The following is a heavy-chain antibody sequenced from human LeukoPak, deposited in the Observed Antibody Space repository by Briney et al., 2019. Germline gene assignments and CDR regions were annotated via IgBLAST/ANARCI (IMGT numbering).Heavy chain of an antibody. CDR2: IYYSGST. J-gene: IGHJ4*02. CDR3: ARSIAVAGTFDY. Sequence: SETLSLTCTVSGGSISGYYWSWIRQPPGKGLEWIGYIYYSGSTNYNPSLKSRVTISVDTSKNQFSLKLSSVTAADTAVYYCARSIAVAGTFDYWGQGTLVTVSS. V-gene: IGHV4-59*01. D-gene: IGHD6-19*01. CDR1: GGSISGYY.